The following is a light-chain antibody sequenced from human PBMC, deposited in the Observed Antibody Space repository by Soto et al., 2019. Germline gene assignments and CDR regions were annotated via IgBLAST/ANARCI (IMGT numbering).Light chain of an antibody. CDR2: GAS. Sequence: EIVMTQSPATLSVSPGERATLSCRASQSVSSNLAWYQQKPGQAPRLLIYGASTRATGIPARFSGSGSGTEFTLTISSLLSEDFAVYYCHQYYTWPTFGQGTKV. CDR3: HQYYTWPT. V-gene: IGKV3-15*01. CDR1: QSVSSN. J-gene: IGKJ1*01.